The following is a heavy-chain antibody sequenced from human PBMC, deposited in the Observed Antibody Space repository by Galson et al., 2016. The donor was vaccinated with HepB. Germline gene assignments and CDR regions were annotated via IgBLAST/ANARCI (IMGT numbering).Heavy chain of an antibody. V-gene: IGHV3-23*01. J-gene: IGHJ6*02. Sequence: SLRLSCAASGFTFSSYSMNWVRQAPGKGLEWISGITGTGGGTYYADSVKGRFTISRDTSKNTLFLQLSSLRVEDTAVYYCAKDHTGSTVGWSDGMDVWGQGTRVTVSS. CDR2: ITGTGGGT. D-gene: IGHD1-7*01. CDR1: GFTFSSYS. CDR3: AKDHTGSTVGWSDGMDV.